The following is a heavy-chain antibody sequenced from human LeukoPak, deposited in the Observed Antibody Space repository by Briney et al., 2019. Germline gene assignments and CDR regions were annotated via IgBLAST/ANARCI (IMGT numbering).Heavy chain of an antibody. CDR2: IYHSGST. D-gene: IGHD2-21*01. V-gene: IGHV4-38-2*01. CDR3: GRGVFI. CDR1: GYSISSGYY. J-gene: IGHJ3*02. Sequence: SETLSLTCAVSGYSISSGYYRGWIRQPPGKGLEWIGSIYHSGSTYYNPSLKSRVTISVDTSKNQFSLKLSSVTAADTAVYYCGRGVFIWGQGPMVTVSS.